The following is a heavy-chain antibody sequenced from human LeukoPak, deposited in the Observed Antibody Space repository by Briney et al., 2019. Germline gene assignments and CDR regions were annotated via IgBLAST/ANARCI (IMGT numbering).Heavy chain of an antibody. D-gene: IGHD6-6*01. CDR1: GFTFSSYG. Sequence: GGSLRLSCAASGFTFSSYGMHWVSQAPGKGLEWVAFIRHDGSKKYYADSVKGRFTISRDNSKNTLYLQMNSLRPEDTAVYHCAKDRSSSSSVLDYWGQGTLVTVSS. CDR3: AKDRSSSSSVLDY. CDR2: IRHDGSKK. V-gene: IGHV3-30*02. J-gene: IGHJ4*02.